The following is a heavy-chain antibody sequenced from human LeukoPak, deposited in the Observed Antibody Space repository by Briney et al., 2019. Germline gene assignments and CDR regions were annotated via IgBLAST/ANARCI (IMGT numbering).Heavy chain of an antibody. Sequence: SETLSLTCAVSGYSISSGYYWGWIRQPPGKGLEWFGSFYLSGSAYYNQSLKSRVTISVDTSKGQFSLKLSAVTAADTAVYYWAREQEVITMVRGVAGFDYWGKGTLVTVSS. CDR1: GYSISSGYY. CDR2: FYLSGSA. V-gene: IGHV4-38-2*02. CDR3: AREQEVITMVRGVAGFDY. J-gene: IGHJ4*02. D-gene: IGHD3-10*01.